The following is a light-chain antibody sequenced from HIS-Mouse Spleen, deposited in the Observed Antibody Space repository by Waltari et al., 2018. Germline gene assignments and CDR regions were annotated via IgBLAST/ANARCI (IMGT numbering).Light chain of an antibody. V-gene: IGLV3-19*01. CDR2: GKN. J-gene: IGLJ2*01. CDR1: SLRSYY. CDR3: NSRDSSGNHVV. Sequence: SSELTQDPAVSVALGQTVRITCQGDSLRSYYASWYQQKPGQAPVLVIYGKNHRPSGIPDRFSGSRSGNTASLTIAGAQAEDEADYYCNSRDSSGNHVVFGGGTKLTVL.